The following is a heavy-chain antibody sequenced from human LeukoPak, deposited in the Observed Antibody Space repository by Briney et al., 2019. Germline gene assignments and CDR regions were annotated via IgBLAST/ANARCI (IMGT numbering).Heavy chain of an antibody. CDR1: GGSISSYY. CDR2: IYYSGST. CDR3: ARSGYSSGWYFSYYMDV. Sequence: SETLSLTCTVSGGSISSYYWSWIRQPPGKGLEWIGYIYYSGSTNYNPSLKSRVTISVDTSKNQFSLKLSSVTAADTAVYYCARSGYSSGWYFSYYMDVWGKGTTVTISS. V-gene: IGHV4-59*01. D-gene: IGHD6-19*01. J-gene: IGHJ6*03.